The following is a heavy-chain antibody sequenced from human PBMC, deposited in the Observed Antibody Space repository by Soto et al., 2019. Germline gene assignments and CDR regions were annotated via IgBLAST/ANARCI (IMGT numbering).Heavy chain of an antibody. CDR1: GFTFDDYA. CDR2: ISWNSGSI. Sequence: PGGSLRLSCAASGFTFDDYAMHWVRQAPGKGLEWVSGISWNSGSIGYADSVKGRFTISRDNAKNSLYLQMNSLRAEDTALYYCAKDGGDPQAWSGSSWSGPDYWGQGTLVTVSS. V-gene: IGHV3-9*01. CDR3: AKDGGDPQAWSGSSWSGPDY. D-gene: IGHD6-13*01. J-gene: IGHJ4*02.